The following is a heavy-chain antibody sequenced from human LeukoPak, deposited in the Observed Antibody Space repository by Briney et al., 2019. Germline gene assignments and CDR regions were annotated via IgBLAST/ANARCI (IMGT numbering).Heavy chain of an antibody. CDR1: GGSISSGSYY. CDR3: ASTGDCSSTSCSWYYFDY. D-gene: IGHD2-2*01. V-gene: IGHV4-61*02. CDR2: IYTSGST. Sequence: SETLSLTCTVSGGSISSGSYYWSWIRQPAGKGLEWIGRIYTSGSTNYNPSLKSRVTISVDTSKNQFSLKLSSVTAADTAVYYCASTGDCSSTSCSWYYFDYWGQGTLVTVSS. J-gene: IGHJ4*02.